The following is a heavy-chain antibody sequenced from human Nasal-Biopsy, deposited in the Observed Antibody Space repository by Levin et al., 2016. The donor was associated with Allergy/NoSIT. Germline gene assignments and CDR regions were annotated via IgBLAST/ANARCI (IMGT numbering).Heavy chain of an antibody. CDR2: ISFDGSDR. CDR3: ARAQINRPLLSYAMDV. J-gene: IGHJ6*02. Sequence: GGSLRLSCAASGFDFNSYSMHWVRQAPGKGLEWVAVISFDGSDRYYADSVKGRFTISRDKSENTLYLQMNSLRPEDTAMYYCARAQINRPLLSYAMDVWGQGTTVTGLL. V-gene: IGHV3-30*03. D-gene: IGHD3-16*01. CDR1: GFDFNSYS.